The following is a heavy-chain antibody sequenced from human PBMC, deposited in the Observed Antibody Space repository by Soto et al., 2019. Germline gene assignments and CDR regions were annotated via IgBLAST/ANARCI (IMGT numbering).Heavy chain of an antibody. CDR2: IGTLHDT. CDR3: KRQASYWHGGGGWLDP. J-gene: IGHJ5*02. V-gene: IGHV3-13*01. Sequence: EVQLVESGGGLVQPGGSLRLSCAASGFTFSASDMHWVRQPTGKGLEWVAAIGTLHDTYYPDSVKGRFTISRDNAKNSLYLEMNSLRAGDTAVYYCKRQASYWHGGGGWLDPWGQGTLVTVSS. CDR1: GFTFSASD. D-gene: IGHD2-8*02.